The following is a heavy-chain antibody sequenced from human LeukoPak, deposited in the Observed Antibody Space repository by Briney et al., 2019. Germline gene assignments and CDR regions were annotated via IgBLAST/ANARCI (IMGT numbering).Heavy chain of an antibody. CDR3: ARDVTSSGRGDY. Sequence: GASVKVSCKASGGTFSSYAISWVRQAPGQGLEWMGRIIPILGIANYAQRFQGRVTITADKSTSTAYMELSSLRSEDTAVYYCARDVTSSGRGDYWGQGTLVTVSS. CDR1: GGTFSSYA. V-gene: IGHV1-69*04. J-gene: IGHJ4*02. CDR2: IIPILGIA. D-gene: IGHD6-19*01.